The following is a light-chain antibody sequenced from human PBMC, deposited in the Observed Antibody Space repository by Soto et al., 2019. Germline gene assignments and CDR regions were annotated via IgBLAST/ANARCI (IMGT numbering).Light chain of an antibody. Sequence: QSVLTQPASASGTPGQRVTISCSGSTSNIGSNYVYWYQHLPGTAPKLLIYRNDQRPSGVPDRFSGSKSGTSASLAISGLRSEDEADYYCAAWDDSLSGSVLFGGGTKLTVL. J-gene: IGLJ2*01. CDR3: AAWDDSLSGSVL. CDR2: RND. CDR1: TSNIGSNY. V-gene: IGLV1-47*01.